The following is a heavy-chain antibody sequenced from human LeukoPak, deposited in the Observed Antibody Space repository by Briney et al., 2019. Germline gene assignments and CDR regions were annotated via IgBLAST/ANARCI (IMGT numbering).Heavy chain of an antibody. Sequence: PSETLSLTCAISGGSITSSNWWTWVRQPPGKGLEWVGEIYLRGNTNYNPSLESRVSISVDESKTQLSLRLESVTAADTAVYYCAMNWAHTTPDYWGQGTLVTVSS. CDR3: AMNWAHTTPDY. CDR1: GGSITSSNW. D-gene: IGHD1-14*01. V-gene: IGHV4-4*02. J-gene: IGHJ4*02. CDR2: IYLRGNT.